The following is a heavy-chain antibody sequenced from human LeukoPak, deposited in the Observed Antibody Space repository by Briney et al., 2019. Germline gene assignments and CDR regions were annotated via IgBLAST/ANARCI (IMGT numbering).Heavy chain of an antibody. J-gene: IGHJ4*02. V-gene: IGHV3-23*01. CDR2: ISGSGGST. Sequence: GGSLRLSCAASGXXXXSYXXSWVRQAXXXXXXXVSAISGSGGSTYYADSVKGRFTISRDNSKNTLYLQMNSLRAEDTAVYYCAKVGSSGYYLVYWGQGTLVTVSS. D-gene: IGHD3-22*01. CDR1: GXXXXSYX. CDR3: AKVGSSGYYLVY.